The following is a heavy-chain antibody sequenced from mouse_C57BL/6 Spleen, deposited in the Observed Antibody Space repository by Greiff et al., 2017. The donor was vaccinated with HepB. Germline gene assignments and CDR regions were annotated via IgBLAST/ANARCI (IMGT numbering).Heavy chain of an antibody. V-gene: IGHV5-16*01. CDR2: INYDGSST. J-gene: IGHJ4*01. CDR1: GFTFSDYY. Sequence: EVKVVESEGGLVQPGSSMKLSCTASGFTFSDYYMAWVRQVPEKGLEWVANINYDGSSTYYLDSLKSRFIISRDNAKNILYLQMSSLKSEDTATYYCARDRGWDSAMDYWGQGTSVTVSS. CDR3: ARDRGWDSAMDY. D-gene: IGHD3-3*01.